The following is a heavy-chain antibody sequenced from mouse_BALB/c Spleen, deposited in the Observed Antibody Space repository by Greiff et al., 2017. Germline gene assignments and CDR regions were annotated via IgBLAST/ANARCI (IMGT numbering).Heavy chain of an antibody. V-gene: IGHV5-12-1*01. D-gene: IGHD1-1*01. J-gene: IGHJ4*01. CDR2: ISSGGGST. Sequence: DAQLVESGGGLVKPGGSLKLSCAASGFAFSSYDMSWVRQTPEKRLEWVAYISSGGGSTYYPDTVKGRFTISRDNAKNTLYLQMSSLKSEDTAMYYCARQTTVVAPMDYWGQGTSVTVSS. CDR3: ARQTTVVAPMDY. CDR1: GFAFSSYD.